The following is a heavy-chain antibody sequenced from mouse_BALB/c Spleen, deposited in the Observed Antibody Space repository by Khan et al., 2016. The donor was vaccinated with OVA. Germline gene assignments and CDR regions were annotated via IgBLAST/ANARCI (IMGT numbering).Heavy chain of an antibody. CDR2: IIPSNGAT. CDR1: GYTFTEYT. D-gene: IGHD2-12*01. J-gene: IGHJ3*01. Sequence: EVQLQQSGPEVVKPGASVKISCKTSGYTFTEYTMHWVQQSHGKSLAWVAGIIPSNGATTYNQKFKGKAQLTVDKSSSTAYMGLSSLTSVDSAFYYCSSDGAYYSYSWFAYWGHGTLVTVSA. CDR3: SSDGAYYSYSWFAY. V-gene: IGHV1-22*01.